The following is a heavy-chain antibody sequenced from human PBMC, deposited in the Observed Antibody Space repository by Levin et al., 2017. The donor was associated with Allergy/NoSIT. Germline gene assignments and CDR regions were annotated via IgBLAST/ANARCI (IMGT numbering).Heavy chain of an antibody. D-gene: IGHD5-18*01. Sequence: GGSLRLSCAASGFTFSTYGMHWVRQAPGKGLEWVSLTSSDGSNKHYADSVKGRFTISRDNSKNTLYLQMNSLRAEDTAVYYCAKDRGLWSHYGMDVWGQGTTVTVSS. J-gene: IGHJ6*02. CDR1: GFTFSTYG. V-gene: IGHV3-30*18. CDR3: AKDRGLWSHYGMDV. CDR2: TSSDGSNK.